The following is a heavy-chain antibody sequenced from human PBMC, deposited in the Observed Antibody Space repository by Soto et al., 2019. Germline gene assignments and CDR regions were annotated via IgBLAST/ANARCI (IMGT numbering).Heavy chain of an antibody. CDR3: ARKNYYGDYYYGMDV. Sequence: SVKVSCKASGGTFSSYAISWVRQAPGQGLEWMGGIIPIFGTANYAQKFQGRVTITADESTSTAYMELSSLRSEDTAVYYCARKNYYGDYYYGMDVWGQGTTVTVSS. D-gene: IGHD4-17*01. J-gene: IGHJ6*02. V-gene: IGHV1-69*13. CDR1: GGTFSSYA. CDR2: IIPIFGTA.